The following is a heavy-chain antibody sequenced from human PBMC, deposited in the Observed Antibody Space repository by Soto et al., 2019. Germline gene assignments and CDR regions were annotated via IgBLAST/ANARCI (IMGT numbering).Heavy chain of an antibody. CDR3: VKDRMAYNSVWDPFDI. CDR1: GFTFSSYA. Sequence: LRLSCAASGFTFSSYAMSWVRQAPGKGLEWVSAISGSGGSTYYADSVKGRFTISRDNSKNTLLLQMNSLRAEDTAVYYCVKDRMAYNSVWDPFDIWGQGTMVTVSS. J-gene: IGHJ3*02. V-gene: IGHV3-23*01. CDR2: ISGSGGST. D-gene: IGHD1-20*01.